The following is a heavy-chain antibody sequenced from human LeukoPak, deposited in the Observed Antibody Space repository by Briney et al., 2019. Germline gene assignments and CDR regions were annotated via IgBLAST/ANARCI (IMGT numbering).Heavy chain of an antibody. J-gene: IGHJ5*02. CDR1: GFIFSDYY. CDR2: ISSSSNNI. Sequence: GGSLRLSCAGSGFIFSDYYMSWIRQAPGKGLEWVSYISSSSNNIYYADSVKGRFTISRDNAKNSLYLQMNSLRAEDTAVYYCARSQWNLGKTTQTTWGQGTLVTVSS. CDR3: ARSQWNLGKTTQTT. V-gene: IGHV3-11*01. D-gene: IGHD1-1*01.